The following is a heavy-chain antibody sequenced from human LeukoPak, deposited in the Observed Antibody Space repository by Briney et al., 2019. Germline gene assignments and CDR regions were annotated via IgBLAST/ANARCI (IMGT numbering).Heavy chain of an antibody. V-gene: IGHV3-23*01. CDR3: AKAGPYYYGMDV. CDR1: GFTFSSYA. J-gene: IGHJ6*02. Sequence: GGPLRLSCAASGFTFSSYAMSWVRQAPGKGLEWVSAISGSGGSTYYADSVKGRFTISRDNSKNTLFLQMNSLRAEDTAVYYCAKAGPYYYGMDVWGQGTTVTVSS. CDR2: ISGSGGST.